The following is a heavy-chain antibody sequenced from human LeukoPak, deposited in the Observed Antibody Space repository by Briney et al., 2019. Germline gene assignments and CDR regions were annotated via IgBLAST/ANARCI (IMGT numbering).Heavy chain of an antibody. CDR1: GGSFSGYY. Sequence: SETLSLTCAVYGGSFSGYYWSWIRQPPGKGLEWIGEINHSGSTNYNLSLKSRVTISVDTSKNQFSLKLSSVTDADTAVYYCARGRGSSWYWEYFQHWGQGTLVTVSS. V-gene: IGHV4-34*01. J-gene: IGHJ1*01. CDR2: INHSGST. CDR3: ARGRGSSWYWEYFQH. D-gene: IGHD6-13*01.